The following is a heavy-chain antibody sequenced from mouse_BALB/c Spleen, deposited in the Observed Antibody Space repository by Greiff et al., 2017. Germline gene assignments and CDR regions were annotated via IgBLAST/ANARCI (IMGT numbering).Heavy chain of an antibody. CDR1: GYTFTSYV. J-gene: IGHJ1*01. CDR3: ARGNYYGSSYDWYVDV. D-gene: IGHD1-1*01. CDR2: INPYNDGT. V-gene: IGHV1-14*01. Sequence: VQLQQSGPELVKPGASVKMSCKASGYTFTSYVMHWVKQKPGQGLEWIGYINPYNDGTKYNEKFKGKATLTSDKSSSTAYMELSSLTSEDSAVYYGARGNYYGSSYDWYVDVWGAGTTVTVSS.